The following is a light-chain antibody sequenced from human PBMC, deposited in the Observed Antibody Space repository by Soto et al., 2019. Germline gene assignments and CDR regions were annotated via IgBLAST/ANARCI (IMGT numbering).Light chain of an antibody. J-gene: IGKJ5*01. V-gene: IGKV3-15*01. CDR2: YAS. Sequence: EIMMTQSPATLSVSPGESATLSCRASQSVSNNLAWYQHKPGQAPRLLIYYASTRATGIPARFSGSGSGTEFTLTISSLQSEDFALYYCQEYNDWPPITFGQGTRLEIK. CDR1: QSVSNN. CDR3: QEYNDWPPIT.